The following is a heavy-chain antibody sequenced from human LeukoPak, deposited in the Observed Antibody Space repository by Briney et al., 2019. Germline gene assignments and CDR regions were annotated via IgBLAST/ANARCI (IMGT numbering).Heavy chain of an antibody. CDR3: ARLTLGYCSGGSCSYFDY. J-gene: IGHJ4*02. CDR2: IYYSGST. CDR1: GGSISSSSYY. D-gene: IGHD2-15*01. Sequence: PSETLSLTCTVSGGSISSSSYYWGWIRQPPGKGLEWIGSIYYSGSTYYNPSLKSRVTISVDTSKNQFSLKLSSVTAADTAVYYCARLTLGYCSGGSCSYFDYWGQGTLVTVSS. V-gene: IGHV4-39*01.